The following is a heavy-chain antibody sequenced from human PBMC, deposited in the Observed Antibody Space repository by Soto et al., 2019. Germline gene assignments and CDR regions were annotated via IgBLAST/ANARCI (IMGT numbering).Heavy chain of an antibody. CDR1: GYPFTNYW. J-gene: IGHJ5*02. CDR2: IYPGDSGT. V-gene: IGHV5-51*01. Sequence: GESLKISCQSSGYPFTNYWIGWVRQMPGKGLEWMGNIYPGDSGTKYSPSFQGQVTISADRSISTAYLHWSSLRASDTAIYYCATYSSSWYWFDPWGQGTLVTVSS. D-gene: IGHD6-13*01. CDR3: ATYSSSWYWFDP.